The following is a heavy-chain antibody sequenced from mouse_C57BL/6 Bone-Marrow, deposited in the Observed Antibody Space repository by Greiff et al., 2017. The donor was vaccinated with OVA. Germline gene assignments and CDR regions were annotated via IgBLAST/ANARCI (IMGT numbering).Heavy chain of an antibody. CDR3: ARNRAGLSYAMDY. CDR2: INPNYGTT. Sequence: EVQLQESGPELVKPGASVKISCKASGYSFTDYNMNWVKQCNGKSLEWIGVINPNYGTTSYNQKFKGKATLTVDQSSSTAYMQLNSLTSEDSAVYYCARNRAGLSYAMDYWGQGTSVTVSS. CDR1: GYSFTDYN. D-gene: IGHD2-4*01. V-gene: IGHV1-39*01. J-gene: IGHJ4*01.